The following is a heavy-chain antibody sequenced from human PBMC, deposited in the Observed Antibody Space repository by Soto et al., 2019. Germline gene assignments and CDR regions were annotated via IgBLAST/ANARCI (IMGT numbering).Heavy chain of an antibody. CDR3: GRVAGGVGGYGKGGGGPYVDV. J-gene: IGHJ6*02. CDR1: GYTFTGHY. CDR2: INPNSGDT. D-gene: IGHD3-16*01. V-gene: IGHV1-2*02. Sequence: QVQLVQSGAEVKKPGASVKVSCKASGYTFTGHYMQWVRQAPGQGLEWMGWINPNSGDTNYAQKFEGRVTMARDTHISTVHRGRGGVRFGHTALYSVGRVAGGVGGYGKGGGGPYVDVWGQGTTVTVSS.